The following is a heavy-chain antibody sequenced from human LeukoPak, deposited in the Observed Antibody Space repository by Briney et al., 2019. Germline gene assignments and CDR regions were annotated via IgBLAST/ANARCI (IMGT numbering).Heavy chain of an antibody. J-gene: IGHJ4*02. CDR1: GYTFTSYD. CDR2: MNPNSGNT. CDR3: ARAPPLFAYYYDSSGYPPDY. D-gene: IGHD3-22*01. V-gene: IGHV1-8*01. Sequence: PGASVKVSCKASGYTFTSYDINWVRQATGQGLEWMGWMNPNSGNTGYAQKFQGRVTMTRNTSISTAYMELSSLRSEDTAVYYCARAPPLFAYYYDSSGYPPDYWGQGTLVTVSS.